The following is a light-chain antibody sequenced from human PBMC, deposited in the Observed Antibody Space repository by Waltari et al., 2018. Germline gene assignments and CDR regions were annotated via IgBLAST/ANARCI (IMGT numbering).Light chain of an antibody. CDR2: RDE. V-gene: IGLV1-47*01. Sequence: QSLLPPPPSASPTPPQPIPISSSAGRSHIRENYVRSYQHFAGAATKILSGRDEHRPSGVPDRFSGSKSGTSASLAITGLRSEDEANYYCATWDDSLSAVVFGGGTKLTVL. CDR1: RSHIRENY. J-gene: IGLJ3*02. CDR3: ATWDDSLSAVV.